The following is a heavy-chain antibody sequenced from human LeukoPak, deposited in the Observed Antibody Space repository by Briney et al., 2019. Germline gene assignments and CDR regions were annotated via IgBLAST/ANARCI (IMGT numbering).Heavy chain of an antibody. Sequence: PGGSLRLSCAASGFTFSSYGMHWVRQAPGKGLEWVAFIRYDGSNKYYADSVKGRFTISRDNSKNTLYLQMNSLRAEDTALYYCAKDKASGWYGLIDYWGQGTLVTVSS. CDR1: GFTFSSYG. V-gene: IGHV3-30*02. CDR2: IRYDGSNK. J-gene: IGHJ4*02. D-gene: IGHD6-19*01. CDR3: AKDKASGWYGLIDY.